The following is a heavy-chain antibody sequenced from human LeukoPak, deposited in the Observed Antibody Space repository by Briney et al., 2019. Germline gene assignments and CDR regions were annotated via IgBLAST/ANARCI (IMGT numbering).Heavy chain of an antibody. V-gene: IGHV3-13*01. CDR1: GFTFSSYD. J-gene: IGHJ6*02. D-gene: IGHD2-21*02. CDR3: ARGPKVTASPPYYYYGMDV. Sequence: PGGSLRLSCAASGFTFSSYDMHWVRQATGKGLKWVSTIDTAGDTYYPGSVKGRFTISREDAKNSFYLQMNSLRAGDTAVYYCARGPKVTASPPYYYYGMDVWGQGTTVTVSS. CDR2: IDTAGDT.